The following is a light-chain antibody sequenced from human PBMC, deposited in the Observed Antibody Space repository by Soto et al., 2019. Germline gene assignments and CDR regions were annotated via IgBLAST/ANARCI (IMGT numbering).Light chain of an antibody. CDR3: QKYNSAPRS. CDR2: AAS. J-gene: IGKJ3*01. Sequence: DIQMTQSPSSLSASVGDRVTITCRASQGISNYLDWYQQKPGKVTKLLIYAASTLQSGVPSRFSGSGSGTDFTLTISSLRPEDVATYYCQKYNSAPRSFGPGTKVDIK. CDR1: QGISNY. V-gene: IGKV1-27*01.